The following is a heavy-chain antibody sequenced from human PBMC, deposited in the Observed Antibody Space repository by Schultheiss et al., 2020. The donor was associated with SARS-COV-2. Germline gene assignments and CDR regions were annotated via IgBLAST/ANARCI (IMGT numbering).Heavy chain of an antibody. Sequence: GSLRLSCTVSGGSISSGGYYWSWIRQHPGKGLEWIGSIYYSGSTYYNPSLKSRVTISVDTSKNQFSLKLSSVTAADTAVYYCARQDCSGGSCYSLLDYWGQGTLVTVSS. D-gene: IGHD2-15*01. J-gene: IGHJ4*02. CDR1: GGSISSGGYY. CDR2: IYYSGST. V-gene: IGHV4-39*01. CDR3: ARQDCSGGSCYSLLDY.